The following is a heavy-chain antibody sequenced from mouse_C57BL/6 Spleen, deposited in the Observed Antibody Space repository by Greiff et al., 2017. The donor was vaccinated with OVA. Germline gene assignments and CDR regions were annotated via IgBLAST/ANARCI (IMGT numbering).Heavy chain of an antibody. V-gene: IGHV1-81*01. D-gene: IGHD3-2*02. CDR1: GYTFTSYG. Sequence: VQLQESGAELARPGASVKLSCKASGYTFTSYGISWVKQRTGQGLEWIGEIYPRSGNTYYNEKFKGKATLTADKSSSTAYMELRSLTSEDSAVYFCALTAQATMDYWGQGTSVTVSS. CDR3: ALTAQATMDY. J-gene: IGHJ4*01. CDR2: IYPRSGNT.